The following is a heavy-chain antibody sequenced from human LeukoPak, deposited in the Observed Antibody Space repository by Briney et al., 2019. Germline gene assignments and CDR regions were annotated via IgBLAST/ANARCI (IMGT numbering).Heavy chain of an antibody. CDR3: AKGEQWLVRGVFDS. D-gene: IGHD6-19*01. V-gene: IGHV3-23*01. CDR2: ISGSGGST. Sequence: PGGSLRLSCAASGFTFSSYGMSWVRQAPGKGLEWVSTISGSGGSTYYADSVKGRFTISRDNSKNTVYLQMNSLRAEDTAVYYCAKGEQWLVRGVFDSWGQGTLVTVSS. J-gene: IGHJ4*02. CDR1: GFTFSSYG.